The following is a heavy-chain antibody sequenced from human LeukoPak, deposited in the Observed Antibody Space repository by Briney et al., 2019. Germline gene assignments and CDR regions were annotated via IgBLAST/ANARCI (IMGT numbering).Heavy chain of an antibody. V-gene: IGHV3-23*01. CDR1: GFTFSSYA. J-gene: IGHJ4*02. D-gene: IGHD3-22*01. CDR3: AKVRDYYDSSGYFDY. CDR2: ISGSGGST. Sequence: GGSLRLSCAASGFTFSSYAKSWVRQAPGKGLEWVSAISGSGGSTYYADSVKGRFTISRDNSKNTLYLQMNSLRAEDTAVYYCAKVRDYYDSSGYFDYWGQGTLVTVSS.